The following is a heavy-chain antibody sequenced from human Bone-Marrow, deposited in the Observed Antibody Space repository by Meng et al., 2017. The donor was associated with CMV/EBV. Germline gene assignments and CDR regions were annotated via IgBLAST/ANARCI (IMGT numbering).Heavy chain of an antibody. V-gene: IGHV3-23*03. J-gene: IGHJ4*02. CDR1: GFTFSSYA. Sequence: GGSLRLSCAASGFTFSSYAMSWVRQAPGKGLEWVSVIYSGGSSTYYADSVKGRFTISRDNSKNTLYLQMNSLRAEDTAVYYCAKYCTNGVCLDYWGQGTLVTVSS. D-gene: IGHD2-8*01. CDR2: IYSGGSST. CDR3: AKYCTNGVCLDY.